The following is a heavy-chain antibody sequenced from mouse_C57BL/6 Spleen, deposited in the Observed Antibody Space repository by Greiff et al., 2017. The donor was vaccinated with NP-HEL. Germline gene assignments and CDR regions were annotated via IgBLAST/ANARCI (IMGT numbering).Heavy chain of an antibody. CDR1: GYTFTSYD. CDR2: IYPRDGST. V-gene: IGHV1-85*01. Sequence: VKLVESGPELVKPGASVKLSCKASGYTFTSYDINWVKQRPGQGLEWIGWIYPRDGSTKYNEKFKGKATLTVDTSSSTAYMELHSLTSEDSAVYFCARSGRLVDYAMDYWGQGTSVTVSP. D-gene: IGHD1-1*01. J-gene: IGHJ4*01. CDR3: ARSGRLVDYAMDY.